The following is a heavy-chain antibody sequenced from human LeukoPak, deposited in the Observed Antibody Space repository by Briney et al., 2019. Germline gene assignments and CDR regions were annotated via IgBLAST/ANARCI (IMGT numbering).Heavy chain of an antibody. Sequence: SVKVSCKASGGTFSSYAISWVRQAPGQGLEWMGGIIPIFGTANYAQKFQGRVTITADESTSTAYMELSSLRSEDTAVYYCAGGGTGTGLAPYYMDVWGKGTTVTVSS. V-gene: IGHV1-69*13. D-gene: IGHD2-15*01. CDR2: IIPIFGTA. J-gene: IGHJ6*03. CDR3: AGGGTGTGLAPYYMDV. CDR1: GGTFSSYA.